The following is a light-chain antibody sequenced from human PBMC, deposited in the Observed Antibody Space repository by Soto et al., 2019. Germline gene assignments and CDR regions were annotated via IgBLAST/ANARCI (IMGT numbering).Light chain of an antibody. CDR2: GAS. CDR3: QEYYNWRRST. J-gene: IGKJ4*01. V-gene: IGKV3-15*01. CDR1: ESVSSN. Sequence: EVVMTQSPATLSVSPGERATLSCRASESVSSNLAWYQQRPGQAPRLVIYGASTRATGIPARFSGGGSGTEFTLTISSLQSEDFAVYYCQEYYNWRRSTFGGGTKVEIK.